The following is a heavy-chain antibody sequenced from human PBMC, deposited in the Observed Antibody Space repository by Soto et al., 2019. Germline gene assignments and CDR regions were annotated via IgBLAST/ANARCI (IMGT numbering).Heavy chain of an antibody. CDR1: GISITSSY. CDR2: ISDRGDI. CDR3: ARGRHWFGP. Sequence: SEPLSRTCTVSGISITSSYWNWFRQSPGKGLEWIGQISDRGDINYNPPLESRVAISTDTSKNQVSLTLTAVNAADTAVYFCARGRHWFGPWGQGTLVTVSS. J-gene: IGHJ5*02. V-gene: IGHV4-59*08.